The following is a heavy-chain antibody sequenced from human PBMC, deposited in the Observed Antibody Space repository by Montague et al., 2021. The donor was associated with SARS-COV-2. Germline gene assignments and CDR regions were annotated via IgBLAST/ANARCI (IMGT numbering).Heavy chain of an antibody. CDR2: IYYNGST. CDR1: GATITSGRYY. CDR3: ARGRSYSSWYGVDWFDP. D-gene: IGHD6-13*01. J-gene: IGHJ5*02. Sequence: TLSLTCTVSGATITSGRYYWTWIRQHPGKGLEYIGNIYYNGSTYYNPSLKSRLTMSVDMSKNQFSLKLRSVTAADTAMYCCARGRSYSSWYGVDWFDPWGQGTLVTVSS. V-gene: IGHV4-31*03.